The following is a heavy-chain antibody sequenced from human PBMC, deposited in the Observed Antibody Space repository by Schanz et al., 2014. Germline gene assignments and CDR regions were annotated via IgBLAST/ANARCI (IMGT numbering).Heavy chain of an antibody. Sequence: QVQLVQSGGEMKKPGASVKVSCKASGYTFTDYGLSWVRQAPGQGLEWMGRIIPILGIANYAQKFQGRVTITADKSTFTAYMDVSSLRSEDTAVYYCASSGAGYSSSWDFDYWGQGTLVTVSS. J-gene: IGHJ4*02. CDR1: GYTFTDYG. CDR3: ASSGAGYSSSWDFDY. CDR2: IIPILGIA. D-gene: IGHD6-13*01. V-gene: IGHV1-69*02.